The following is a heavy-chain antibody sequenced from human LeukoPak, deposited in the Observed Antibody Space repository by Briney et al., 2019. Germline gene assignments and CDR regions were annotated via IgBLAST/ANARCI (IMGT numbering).Heavy chain of an antibody. Sequence: VASVTVSCKASGYTFTSYYMHWVRQAPGQGLEWMGIIDPSGGSTSYAQKFQGRVTMTRDTSTSTVYMELSSLRSEDRAVYYCAGAYYYDSSGYPVYFDYWGQGTLVTVSS. CDR1: GYTFTSYY. CDR3: AGAYYYDSSGYPVYFDY. J-gene: IGHJ4*02. CDR2: IDPSGGST. D-gene: IGHD3-22*01. V-gene: IGHV1-46*01.